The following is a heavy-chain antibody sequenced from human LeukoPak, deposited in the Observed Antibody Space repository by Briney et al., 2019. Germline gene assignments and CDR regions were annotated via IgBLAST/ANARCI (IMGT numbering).Heavy chain of an antibody. CDR3: ARYVWGSYPTFEDY. CDR2: IYYSGST. Sequence: SETLSLTCTVSGGSISSYYWSWIRQPPGKGLEWIGYIYYSGSTNYNPSLKSRVTISVDTSKNQFSLKLSSVTAADTAVYYCARYVWGSYPTFEDYWGQGTLVTVSS. CDR1: GGSISSYY. D-gene: IGHD3-16*02. J-gene: IGHJ4*02. V-gene: IGHV4-59*01.